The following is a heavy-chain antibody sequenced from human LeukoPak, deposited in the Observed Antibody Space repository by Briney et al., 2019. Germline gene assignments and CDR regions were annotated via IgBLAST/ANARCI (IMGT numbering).Heavy chain of an antibody. V-gene: IGHV1-2*02. CDR2: INPNSGGT. D-gene: IGHD3-10*01. CDR1: GYTFTGYY. CDR3: ARGVYYYYGSGSEQGGDY. Sequence: GASVKVSCKASGYTFTGYYMHWVRQAPGQGLEWMGWINPNSGGTNYAQKFQGRVTMTRDTSISTAYMELSRLRSDDTAVYYCARGVYYYYGSGSEQGGDYWGQGTLVTVSS. J-gene: IGHJ4*02.